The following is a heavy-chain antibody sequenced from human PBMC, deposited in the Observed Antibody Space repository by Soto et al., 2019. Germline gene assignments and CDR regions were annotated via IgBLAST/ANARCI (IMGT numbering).Heavy chain of an antibody. D-gene: IGHD3-10*01. Sequence: SGGSLRLSCVTSGFTFSSYGMHWVRQAPGKGLEWLAIIRYDGSNKYYGDSVKGRFTISRDNSNNTLYLEMNNLRAEDTAVYYCARDRTFYGSGSKGIDFWGQGTTVTVSS. J-gene: IGHJ6*02. CDR3: ARDRTFYGSGSKGIDF. CDR2: IRYDGSNK. V-gene: IGHV3-30*02. CDR1: GFTFSSYG.